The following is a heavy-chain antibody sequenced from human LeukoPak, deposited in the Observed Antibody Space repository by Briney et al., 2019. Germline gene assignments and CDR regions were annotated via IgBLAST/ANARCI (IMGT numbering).Heavy chain of an antibody. D-gene: IGHD3-9*01. J-gene: IGHJ4*03. Sequence: GGSLRLSCAASGFTFSSYGMHWVRQAPGKGLEWVAFIRYDGSNKYYADSVKGRFTISRDNSKNTLYLQMNSLRAEDTAVYYCAKGLEDYDILTGSFDYWGQGTTVTVSS. V-gene: IGHV3-30*02. CDR3: AKGLEDYDILTGSFDY. CDR2: IRYDGSNK. CDR1: GFTFSSYG.